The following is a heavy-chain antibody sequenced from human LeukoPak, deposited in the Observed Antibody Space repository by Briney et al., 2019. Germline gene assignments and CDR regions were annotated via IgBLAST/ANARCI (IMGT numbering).Heavy chain of an antibody. J-gene: IGHJ4*02. V-gene: IGHV4-59*01. D-gene: IGHD2-2*01. CDR1: GGSTSGYY. Sequence: SETLSLTCTVSGGSTSGYYWTWIRQPPGKGLEWIGYIYYSGSTNYNPSLKSRVTISVDTSKNQFSLKLSSVTAADTAVYHCARSVGYCSSTSCDPAIDYWGQGTLVTVSS. CDR3: ARSVGYCSSTSCDPAIDY. CDR2: IYYSGST.